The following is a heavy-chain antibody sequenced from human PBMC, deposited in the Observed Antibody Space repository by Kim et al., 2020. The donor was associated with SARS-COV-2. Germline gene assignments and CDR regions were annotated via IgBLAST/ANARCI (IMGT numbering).Heavy chain of an antibody. Sequence: SETLSLTCTVSGGSISSGGYYWSWIRQHPGKGLEWIGYIYYSGSTYYNPSLKSRVTISVDTSKNQFSLKLSSVTAADTAVYYCARGGSYYYGSGSYLIDYWGQGTLVTVSS. J-gene: IGHJ4*02. D-gene: IGHD3-10*01. V-gene: IGHV4-31*03. CDR2: IYYSGST. CDR3: ARGGSYYYGSGSYLIDY. CDR1: GGSISSGGYY.